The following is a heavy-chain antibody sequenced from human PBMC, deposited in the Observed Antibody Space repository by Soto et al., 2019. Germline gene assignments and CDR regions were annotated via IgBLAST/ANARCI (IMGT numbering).Heavy chain of an antibody. Sequence: QVQLVQSGAEVKKPGSSVKVSCKASGGVFRNYAINWGRQAPGQGLEWVGGIIPVFGTADYPQKFQGRVTITADESTTTAYMELTSLKTEDTAVYFCARDRWGSYSFDSWGQGTLVTVAS. CDR1: GGVFRNYA. CDR3: ARDRWGSYSFDS. J-gene: IGHJ5*01. V-gene: IGHV1-69*01. CDR2: IIPVFGTA. D-gene: IGHD1-26*01.